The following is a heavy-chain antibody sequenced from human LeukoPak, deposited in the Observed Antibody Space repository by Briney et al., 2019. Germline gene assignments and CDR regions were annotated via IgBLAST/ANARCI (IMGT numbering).Heavy chain of an antibody. V-gene: IGHV4-31*11. CDR1: GASINSGGYY. D-gene: IGHD6-13*01. CDR2: IYYSGGA. CDR3: ARGAAAGIY. J-gene: IGHJ4*02. Sequence: SGTLSLTCAVSGASINSGGYYWSWIRQHPGKGLEWIGYIYYSGGAYYNPPLKSRVTILVDTSKNQFSLKLSSVTAADTAVYYCARGAAAGIYWGQGTLVTVSS.